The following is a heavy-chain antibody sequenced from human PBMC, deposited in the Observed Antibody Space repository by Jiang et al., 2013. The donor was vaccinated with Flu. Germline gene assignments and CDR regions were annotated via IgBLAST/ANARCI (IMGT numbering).Heavy chain of an antibody. J-gene: IGHJ4*02. CDR2: ISGSGGGT. CDR3: ARGRVGDY. CDR1: GFTFSSYA. Sequence: CAASGFTFSSYAMSWVRQAPGKGLEWVSAISGSGGGTYYADSVKGRFTISRDNSKNTLYLQMNSLRAEDTAVYYCARGRVGDYWGQGTLVTVSS. V-gene: IGHV3-23*01.